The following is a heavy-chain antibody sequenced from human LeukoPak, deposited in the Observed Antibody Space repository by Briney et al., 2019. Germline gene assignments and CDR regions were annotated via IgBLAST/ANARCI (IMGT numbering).Heavy chain of an antibody. Sequence: SQTLSLTCTVSGGSITSHYWSWIRQAPGKGLEWIGFIYYGGRTKYNPSLQSLVTISLDTSEKKFYLKVTSVTAADTAVYYCTRLLDNDSSGDPDTFDMWGQGTVVTVSS. V-gene: IGHV4-59*08. CDR2: IYYGGRT. CDR3: TRLLDNDSSGDPDTFDM. D-gene: IGHD3-22*01. CDR1: GGSITSHY. J-gene: IGHJ3*02.